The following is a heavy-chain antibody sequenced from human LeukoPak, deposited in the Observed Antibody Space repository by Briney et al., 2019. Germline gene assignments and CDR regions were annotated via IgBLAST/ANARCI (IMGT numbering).Heavy chain of an antibody. CDR1: GYSFTSDW. V-gene: IGHV5-51*01. CDR3: ARRSTYGSGTNYLFDY. D-gene: IGHD3-10*01. CDR2: IYPGDSDT. Sequence: GESLKISCKGSGYSFTSDWIAWVRQMPGKGLEWMGIIYPGDSDTRYSPSFQGQITISADKSISTAYLQWSSLKASDTAMYYCARRSTYGSGTNYLFDYWGQGTLVTVSS. J-gene: IGHJ4*02.